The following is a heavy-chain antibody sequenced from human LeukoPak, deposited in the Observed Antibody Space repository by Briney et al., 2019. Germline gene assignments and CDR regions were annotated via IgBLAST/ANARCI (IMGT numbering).Heavy chain of an antibody. D-gene: IGHD6-19*01. CDR2: ISAYNGNT. J-gene: IGHJ6*02. CDR1: GFTFTSSA. Sequence: ASVKVSCKASGFTFTSSAVQWVRQAPGQGLEWMGWISAYNGNTNYAQKLQGRVTMTTDTSTSTAYMELRSLRSDDTAVYYCARRVAVARMDVWGQGTTVTVSS. CDR3: ARRVAVARMDV. V-gene: IGHV1-18*01.